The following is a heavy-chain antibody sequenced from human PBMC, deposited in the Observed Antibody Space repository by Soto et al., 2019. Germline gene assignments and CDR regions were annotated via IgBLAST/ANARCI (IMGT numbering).Heavy chain of an antibody. D-gene: IGHD4-17*01. CDR1: GGSMSKFY. V-gene: IGHV4-4*07. CDR3: VRDGSKTLRDCFDP. CDR2: VYATGTS. Sequence: LSLTCSVSGGSMSKFYWGWIRKTAGKGLEWMGRVYATGTSDYNPSLRSRIAMSVDISKKTFSLRLRSVTAADTGVYYCVRDGSKTLRDCFDPWGQGILVTVSS. J-gene: IGHJ5*02.